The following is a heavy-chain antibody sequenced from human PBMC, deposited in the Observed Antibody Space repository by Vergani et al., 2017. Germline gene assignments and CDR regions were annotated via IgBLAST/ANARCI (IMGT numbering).Heavy chain of an antibody. Sequence: QVQLVESGGGVVQPGRSLRLSCAASGFTFSSYGMHWVRQAPGKGLEWVAVIWYDGSNKYYADSVKGRFTISRDNSKNTLYLQMNSLRAEDTAVYYCARDGAGSRACSSGWYEFWAHLAKAPYYFDYWGQGTLVTVSS. J-gene: IGHJ4*02. D-gene: IGHD6-19*01. V-gene: IGHV3-33*01. CDR1: GFTFSSYG. CDR2: IWYDGSNK. CDR3: ARDGAGSRACSSGWYEFWAHLAKAPYYFDY.